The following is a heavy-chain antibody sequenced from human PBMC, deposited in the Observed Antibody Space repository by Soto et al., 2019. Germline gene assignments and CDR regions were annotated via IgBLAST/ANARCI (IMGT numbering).Heavy chain of an antibody. V-gene: IGHV1-69*01. CDR1: GGTFSSYA. D-gene: IGHD1-26*01. CDR3: ARSRVPIGPGAGWAFDI. Sequence: QVQLVQSGAEVKKPGSSVKVSCKASGGTFSSYAISWVRQAPGQGLEWMGGIIPIFGTANYAQKFQGRVTITADESKSTAYMELSSLRSEETDVYYCARSRVPIGPGAGWAFDIWGQGTMVTVSS. J-gene: IGHJ3*02. CDR2: IIPIFGTA.